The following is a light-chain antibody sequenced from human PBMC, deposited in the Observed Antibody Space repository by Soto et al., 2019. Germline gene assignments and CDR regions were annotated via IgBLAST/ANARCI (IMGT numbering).Light chain of an antibody. CDR1: QSVSGN. CDR2: AAS. J-gene: IGKJ3*01. Sequence: EIVMTQSPATLSVSPGERATLSCRASQSVSGNLAWFQQKPGQAPRLLIYAASTRATGIPARFSGSGSGTEFTLTISSLQSEDFAVYYCQQYNNWPPITFGPGTKVDIK. CDR3: QQYNNWPPIT. V-gene: IGKV3-15*01.